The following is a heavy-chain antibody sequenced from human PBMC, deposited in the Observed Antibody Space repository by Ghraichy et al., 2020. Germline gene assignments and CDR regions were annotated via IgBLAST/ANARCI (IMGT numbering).Heavy chain of an antibody. CDR2: IIPIFGTA. Sequence: SVKVSCKASGGTFSNYTISWVRQAPGQGLEWMGGIIPIFGTANYGQKFQDRVTITADESTSTAYMELSSLKSEDTAMYYCARGGRGAQYYFDYWGQGTLVTVSS. J-gene: IGHJ4*02. CDR3: ARGGRGAQYYFDY. V-gene: IGHV1-69*13. CDR1: GGTFSNYT.